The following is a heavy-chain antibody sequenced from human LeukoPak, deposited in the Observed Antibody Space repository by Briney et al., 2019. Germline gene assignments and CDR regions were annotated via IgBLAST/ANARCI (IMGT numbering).Heavy chain of an antibody. J-gene: IGHJ4*02. CDR2: ISGSGGST. CDR1: GFAFSSCA. Sequence: PGGSLSLSCTASGFAFSSCAMNWVRQAPGKGLEWVSGISGSGGSTSYEDSVKGRFTISRDNSKNTLYLQMNSLRAEATAVYYCAGLMGAPGYWGQGSLVTVCS. V-gene: IGHV3-23*01. CDR3: AGLMGAPGY. D-gene: IGHD1-26*01.